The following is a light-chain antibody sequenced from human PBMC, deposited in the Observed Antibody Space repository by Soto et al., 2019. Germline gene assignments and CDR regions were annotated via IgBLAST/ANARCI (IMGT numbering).Light chain of an antibody. Sequence: QSVLTQPPSASGTPGRRVTISCSGSSSNIGSTSVYWYQQLPGTAPKLLIYSNNRRPSGVPDRLSGSKSGTSASLAISGLQSEDEADYYCAAWDNSLSGWVFGGGTKLTVL. CDR3: AAWDNSLSGWV. CDR1: SSNIGSTS. CDR2: SNN. J-gene: IGLJ3*02. V-gene: IGLV1-44*01.